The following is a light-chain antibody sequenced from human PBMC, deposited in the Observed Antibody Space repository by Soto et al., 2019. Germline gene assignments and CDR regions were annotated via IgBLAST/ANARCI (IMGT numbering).Light chain of an antibody. J-gene: IGKJ4*02. CDR2: DAS. CDR1: QGVSTY. Sequence: PGERAPLSCSASQGVSTYLAWYQVQPGEAPSLLIYDASNRATNIPARFSGSGSGTDFTLTIRSLETEDFVVYYCQQRTGTFGGGTKVEIK. CDR3: QQRTGT. V-gene: IGKV3-11*01.